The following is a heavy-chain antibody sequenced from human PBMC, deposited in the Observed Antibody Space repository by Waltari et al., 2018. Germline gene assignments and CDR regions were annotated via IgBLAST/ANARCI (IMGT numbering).Heavy chain of an antibody. CDR1: GYSISSGSY. CDR3: ARGGDYDPLGY. D-gene: IGHD4-17*01. CDR2: IYHSGST. V-gene: IGHV4-38-2*01. Sequence: QVQLQESGPGLVKPSETLSLTCAVSGYSISSGSYWGWIRQPPGKGLVGIGSIYHSGSTYYNPSLKSRVTISVDTSKNQFSLKLSSVTAADTAVYYCARGGDYDPLGYWGQGTLVTVSS. J-gene: IGHJ4*02.